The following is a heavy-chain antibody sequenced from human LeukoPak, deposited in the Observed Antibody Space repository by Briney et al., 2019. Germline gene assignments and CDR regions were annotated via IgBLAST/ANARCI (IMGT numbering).Heavy chain of an antibody. CDR3: ASSRPTAAQPTFSYYYYMDV. V-gene: IGHV1-46*01. CDR1: GYTFTSYY. J-gene: IGHJ6*03. D-gene: IGHD6-6*01. CDR2: INPSGGST. Sequence: VASVKVSCKASGYTFTSYYMHWVRQAPGQGLEWMGIINPSGGSTSYARKFQGRVTMTRDTSTSTVYMELSSLRSEDTAVYYCASSRPTAAQPTFSYYYYMDVWGKGTTVTVSS.